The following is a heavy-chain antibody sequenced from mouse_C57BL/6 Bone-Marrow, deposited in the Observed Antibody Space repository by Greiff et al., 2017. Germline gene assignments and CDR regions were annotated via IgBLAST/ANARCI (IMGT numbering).Heavy chain of an antibody. CDR3: AAFRGY. CDR2: IDPSDSYT. J-gene: IGHJ2*01. Sequence: VQLQQPGAELVKPGASVKLSCKASGYTFTSYWMQWVKQRPGQGLEWIGEIDPSDSYTNYNQKFKGKATLTVDTSSSTAYMQLSSLTSEDSAVYYCAAFRGYWGQGTTLTVSS. D-gene: IGHD3-3*01. CDR1: GYTFTSYW. V-gene: IGHV1-50*01.